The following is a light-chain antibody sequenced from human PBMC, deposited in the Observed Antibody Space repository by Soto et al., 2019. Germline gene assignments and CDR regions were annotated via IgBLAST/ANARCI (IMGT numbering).Light chain of an antibody. CDR2: EVS. J-gene: IGLJ1*01. V-gene: IGLV2-14*01. CDR1: SSDVGGYNY. Sequence: QSAPTQPASVSGSPGQSITISCTGTSSDVGGYNYVSWYQQHPGKAPKLIIYEVSNRPSEISNRFSGSKSGNTASLTISGLQAEDEADYYCSSYTSGSTYVFGTGTKVTVL. CDR3: SSYTSGSTYV.